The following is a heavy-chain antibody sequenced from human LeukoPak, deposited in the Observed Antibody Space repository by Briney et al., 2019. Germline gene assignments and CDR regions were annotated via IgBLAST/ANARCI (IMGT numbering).Heavy chain of an antibody. CDR3: ARDMMVTAIRGDY. D-gene: IGHD2-21*02. J-gene: IGHJ4*02. CDR1: GGSISSYY. CDR2: IYYSGST. V-gene: IGHV4-59*12. Sequence: SETLSLTCTVSGGSISSYYWGWIRQPPGKGLEWIGYIYYSGSTNYNPSLKSRVTISVDTSKNQFSLKLSSVTAADTAVYYCARDMMVTAIRGDYWGQGTLVTVSS.